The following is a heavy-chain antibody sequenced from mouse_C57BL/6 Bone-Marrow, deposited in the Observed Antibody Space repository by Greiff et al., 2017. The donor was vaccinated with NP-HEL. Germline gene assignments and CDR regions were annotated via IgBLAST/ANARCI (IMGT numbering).Heavy chain of an antibody. V-gene: IGHV1-39*01. CDR2: INPNYGTT. CDR1: GYSFTDYN. D-gene: IGHD2-4*01. Sequence: EVKLVESGPELVKPGASVKISCKASGYSFTDYNMNWVKQSNGKSLEWIGVINPNYGTTSYNQKFKGKATLTVDQSSSTAYMQLNSLTSEDSAVYYCARYPIYYDYDGFAYWGQGTLVTVSA. J-gene: IGHJ3*01. CDR3: ARYPIYYDYDGFAY.